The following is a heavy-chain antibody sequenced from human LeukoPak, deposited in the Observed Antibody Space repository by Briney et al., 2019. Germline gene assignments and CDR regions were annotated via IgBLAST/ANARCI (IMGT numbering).Heavy chain of an antibody. D-gene: IGHD3-22*01. Sequence: GGSLRLSCAASGFTFSSYWMHWVRQAPGKGLVWVSRINSDGSSTSYADSVKGRFTISRYNGKDTLYLQMNILRAEDTAVYYCARDTRRGYDSSGYDYWGQGTLVTVSS. CDR1: GFTFSSYW. V-gene: IGHV3-74*01. CDR3: ARDTRRGYDSSGYDY. CDR2: INSDGSST. J-gene: IGHJ4*02.